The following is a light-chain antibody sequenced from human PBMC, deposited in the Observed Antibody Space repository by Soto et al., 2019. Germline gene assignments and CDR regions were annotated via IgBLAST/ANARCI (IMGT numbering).Light chain of an antibody. J-gene: IGLJ1*01. CDR1: SSDVGGYNY. CDR2: DVS. Sequence: SVLTQPASVSGSPGQSITISCTGTSSDVGGYNYVSWYQQHPGKAPKRMIYDVSNRPSGVSNRFSGSKSGNTASLTISGLQAADEADYYCSSYTSSSTFYVFGTGTKVTVL. CDR3: SSYTSSSTFYV. V-gene: IGLV2-14*01.